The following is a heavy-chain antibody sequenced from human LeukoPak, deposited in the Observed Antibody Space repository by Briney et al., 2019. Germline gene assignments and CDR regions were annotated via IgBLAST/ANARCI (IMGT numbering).Heavy chain of an antibody. CDR1: GGSISSSRYF. D-gene: IGHD2-21*02. CDR3: ARHVPSALRLVVVTSDWYFDL. CDR2: TFYRGDT. V-gene: IGHV4-39*01. Sequence: PSETLSLTCSVSGGSISSSRYFWGWIRQPPGKVLEWIGSTFYRGDTSYNSSLESRATIVVDTSKNQFSLKLSSVTAADTAVYYCARHVPSALRLVVVTSDWYFDLWGRGTMVTVSS. J-gene: IGHJ2*01.